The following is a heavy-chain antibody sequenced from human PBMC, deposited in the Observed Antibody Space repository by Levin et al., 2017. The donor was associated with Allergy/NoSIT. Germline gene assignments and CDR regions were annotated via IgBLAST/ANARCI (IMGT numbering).Heavy chain of an antibody. J-gene: IGHJ4*02. V-gene: IGHV3-9*01. CDR1: GFTFDDYA. CDR3: AKALTYYYDSSGYYGGLYFDY. CDR2: ISWNSGSI. Sequence: GGSLRLSCAASGFTFDDYAMHWVRQAPGKGLEWVSGISWNSGSIGYADSVEGRFTISRDNAKNSLYLQMNSLRAEDTALYYCAKALTYYYDSSGYYGGLYFDYWGQGTLVTVSS. D-gene: IGHD3-22*01.